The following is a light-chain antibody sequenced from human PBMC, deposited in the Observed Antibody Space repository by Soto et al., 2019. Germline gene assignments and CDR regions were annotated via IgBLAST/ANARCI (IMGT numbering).Light chain of an antibody. J-gene: IGLJ1*01. CDR2: EVS. Sequence: QSALTQPASVSGSPGQSITISCTGTSSDVGGYNYVSWYQQHPGKAPKLMIYEVSNRPSGVSNRFSDSKSGNTASLTISGLQAEDEADYYCSSYTSSSTSLYVFGTGTKVTVL. CDR3: SSYTSSSTSLYV. V-gene: IGLV2-14*01. CDR1: SSDVGGYNY.